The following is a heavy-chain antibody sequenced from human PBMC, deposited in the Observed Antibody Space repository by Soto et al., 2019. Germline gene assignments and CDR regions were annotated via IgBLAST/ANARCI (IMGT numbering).Heavy chain of an antibody. CDR1: GYTFTSYG. V-gene: IGHV1-18*01. CDR3: ARDLGELLYYYGMDV. CDR2: ISAYNGNT. Sequence: GASVKVSCKASGYTFTSYGISWVRQAPGQGLEWMGWISAYNGNTNYAQKLQGRVTMTTDTSTSTAYMELRSLRSDDTAVYYCARDLGELLYYYGMDVWGQGTTVTVSS. J-gene: IGHJ6*02. D-gene: IGHD1-26*01.